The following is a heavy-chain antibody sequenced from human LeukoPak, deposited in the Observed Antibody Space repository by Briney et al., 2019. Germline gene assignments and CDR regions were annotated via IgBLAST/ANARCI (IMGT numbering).Heavy chain of an antibody. J-gene: IGHJ3*02. CDR2: ISSGRTYT. Sequence: GGSLRLSCAASGFTFSDYYMSWIRQAPGKGLEWVSYISSGRTYTNYADSVQGRFTISRDNDKNSLYLQMNSLRAEDTAVYYCARDLRNYPYDALDIWGQGTMVTVSS. V-gene: IGHV3-11*06. D-gene: IGHD1-7*01. CDR1: GFTFSDYY. CDR3: ARDLRNYPYDALDI.